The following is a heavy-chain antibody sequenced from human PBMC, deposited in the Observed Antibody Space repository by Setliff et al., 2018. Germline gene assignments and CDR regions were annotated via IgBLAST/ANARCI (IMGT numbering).Heavy chain of an antibody. Sequence: ASVKVSCKASGGTFSSYGISWVRQAPGQGLEWMGGTIPIFGTANYAQKFQGRVTITADESTSTAYMELSRLRSEDTAVYYCASWDYSSTSYYYYYMDVWGKGSTVTVSS. D-gene: IGHD6-19*01. CDR2: TIPIFGTA. V-gene: IGHV1-69*13. CDR3: ASWDYSSTSYYYYYMDV. CDR1: GGTFSSYG. J-gene: IGHJ6*03.